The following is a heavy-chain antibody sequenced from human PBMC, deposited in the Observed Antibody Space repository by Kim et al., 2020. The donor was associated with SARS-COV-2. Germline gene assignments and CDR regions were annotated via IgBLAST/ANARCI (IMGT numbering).Heavy chain of an antibody. D-gene: IGHD4-17*01. Sequence: GGSLRLSCSASGFTFSSYAMHWVRQAPGKGLEYVSAISTNGGSTYYADSVTGRFTISRDNSKNTLYLQMSSLRAEDTAVYYCVKITTVTAYDYWGQGTLVTVSS. CDR2: ISTNGGST. J-gene: IGHJ4*02. CDR3: VKITTVTAYDY. CDR1: GFTFSSYA. V-gene: IGHV3-64D*09.